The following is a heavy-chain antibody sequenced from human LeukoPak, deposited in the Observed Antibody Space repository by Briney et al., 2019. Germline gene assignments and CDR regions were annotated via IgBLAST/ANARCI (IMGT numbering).Heavy chain of an antibody. V-gene: IGHV3-23*01. Sequence: GGSLRLSCAASGFSFGRSGLNWVRQPPGKGLEWVSTSGTDGDSYYADSVKGRFAISRDNSKNMLYLHITSLRAEDTAVYYCAKKTVGNYPLDSWGQGALVTVS. J-gene: IGHJ4*02. D-gene: IGHD5-24*01. CDR1: GFSFGRSG. CDR2: SGTDGDS. CDR3: AKKTVGNYPLDS.